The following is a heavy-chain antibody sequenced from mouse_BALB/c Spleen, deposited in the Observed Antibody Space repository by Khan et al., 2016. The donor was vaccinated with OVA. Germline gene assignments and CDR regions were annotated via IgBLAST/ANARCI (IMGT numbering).Heavy chain of an antibody. CDR2: IDPANGNT. J-gene: IGHJ4*01. V-gene: IGHV14-3*02. CDR1: GFNIKDTY. Sequence: EVQLQESGAELVKPGASVKLSCTASGFNIKDTYMHWVKQRPEQGLEWIGRIDPANGNTKYDPKFQGKATITADTSSNTVYLQLSSLTSEDTAVYYCARNGNYYYAMDYWGQGTSVTVSS. D-gene: IGHD2-1*01. CDR3: ARNGNYYYAMDY.